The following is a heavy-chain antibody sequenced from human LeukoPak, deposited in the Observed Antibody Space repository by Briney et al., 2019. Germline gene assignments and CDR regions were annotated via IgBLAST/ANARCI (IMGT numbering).Heavy chain of an antibody. J-gene: IGHJ4*02. CDR1: GSTFSIDW. D-gene: IGHD3-3*01. CDR2: INREGDST. V-gene: IGHV3-74*01. CDR3: ARESREVGMAALQD. Sequence: GGSLRLSCVVSGSTFSIDWMNWVRQAPGEGLEWISRINREGDSTTYADSVKGRFTISRDNAKNTLYLQMNSLRVDDTAVYYCARESREVGMAALQDWGQGTLVTVSS.